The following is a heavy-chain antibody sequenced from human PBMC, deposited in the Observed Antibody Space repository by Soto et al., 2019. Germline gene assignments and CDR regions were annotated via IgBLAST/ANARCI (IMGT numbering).Heavy chain of an antibody. CDR1: GDSIIPSY. D-gene: IGHD3-10*01. CDR2: IYYNGST. Sequence: QVQLQESGPGLVKPSETLSLTCTVSGDSIIPSYWSWIRQPPGKGPEWIGYIYYNGSTNYNPSLKSRVTISVDTSKNQFSLKLNSVTATDTAVYYCARGRVGELFQPYYFDYWGQGTLVPVSS. CDR3: ARGRVGELFQPYYFDY. V-gene: IGHV4-59*12. J-gene: IGHJ4*02.